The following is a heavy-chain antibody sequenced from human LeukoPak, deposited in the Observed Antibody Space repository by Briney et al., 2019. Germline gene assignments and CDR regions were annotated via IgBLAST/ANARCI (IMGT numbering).Heavy chain of an antibody. V-gene: IGHV4-34*01. CDR3: ARGQDSSGWFDP. CDR1: GGSFSGYY. CDR2: INHSGST. D-gene: IGHD6-19*01. Sequence: SETLSLTCAVYGGSFSGYYWSWIRQPPGKGLEWIGEINHSGSTNHNPSLKSRVTISVDTSKNQFSLKLSSVTAADTAVYYCARGQDSSGWFDPWGQGTLVTVSS. J-gene: IGHJ5*02.